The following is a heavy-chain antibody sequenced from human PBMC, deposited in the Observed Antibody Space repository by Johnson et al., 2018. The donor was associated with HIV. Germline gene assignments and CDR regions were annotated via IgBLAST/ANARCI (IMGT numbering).Heavy chain of an antibody. CDR2: IRYDGSDK. CDR3: ARDPSWNACDI. J-gene: IGHJ3*02. Sequence: QVQLVESGGGVVQPGGSLRLSCAASGFTFSSYGMQWVRQAPGKGLEWVAFIRYDGSDKLYVDSVKGRFTISRDNAKNSLYLQMNSLRAEDTALYYCARDPSWNACDIWGQGTMVTVSS. V-gene: IGHV3-30*02. D-gene: IGHD2-2*01. CDR1: GFTFSSYG.